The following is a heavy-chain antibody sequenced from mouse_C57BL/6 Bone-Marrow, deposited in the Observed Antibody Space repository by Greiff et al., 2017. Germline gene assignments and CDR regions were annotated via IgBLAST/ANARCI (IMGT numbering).Heavy chain of an antibody. V-gene: IGHV5-6*02. J-gene: IGHJ2*01. Sequence: DVMLVESGGDLVKPGGSLKLSCAASGFTFSSYGMSWVRQTPDKRLEWVATISSGGSYTYYPDSVKGRFTISRDNAKNTLYLQMISLKSEDTAMYYCARLVFPYDYWGQGTTLTVSS. D-gene: IGHD1-1*02. CDR3: ARLVFPYDY. CDR2: ISSGGSYT. CDR1: GFTFSSYG.